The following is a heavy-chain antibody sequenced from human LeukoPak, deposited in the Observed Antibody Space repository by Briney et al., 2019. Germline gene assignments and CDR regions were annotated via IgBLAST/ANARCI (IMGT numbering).Heavy chain of an antibody. CDR3: ARGLYYIDV. CDR1: GFTFSTHT. J-gene: IGHJ6*03. V-gene: IGHV3-48*01. Sequence: PGGSLRLSCAASGFTFSTHTMAWVRHAPGQGMEWVSYISASTRVIYYADSVKGRFTISRDNAKNSLYLQMNSLRTEDTAIYYCARGLYYIDVWGNGTAVTVS. CDR2: ISASTRVI.